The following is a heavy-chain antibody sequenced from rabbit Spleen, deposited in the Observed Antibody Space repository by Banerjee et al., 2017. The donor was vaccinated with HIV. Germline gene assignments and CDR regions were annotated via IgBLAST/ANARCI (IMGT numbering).Heavy chain of an antibody. CDR1: GFSFSSSYW. Sequence: QSLEESGGDLVKPGASLTLTCTASGFSFSSSYWISWVRQTPGKGLELIGCIKAGSSANTYYASWAKGRFTISKTSSTTVTLQMTSLTAADTATYFCAKDSGAAYYGDRLDLWGPGTLVTVS. CDR3: AKDSGAAYYGDRLDL. V-gene: IGHV1S40*01. D-gene: IGHD1-1*01. J-gene: IGHJ5*01. CDR2: IKAGSSANT.